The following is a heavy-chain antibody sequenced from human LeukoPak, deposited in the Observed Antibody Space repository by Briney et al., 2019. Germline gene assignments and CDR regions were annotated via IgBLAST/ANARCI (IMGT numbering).Heavy chain of an antibody. CDR1: GGTFSSYA. V-gene: IGHV1-69*01. J-gene: IGHJ6*04. CDR2: IIPIFGTA. D-gene: IGHD3-10*01. CDR3: ARVGQRVRGVIITSHYYYGMDV. Sequence: ASVEVSCKASGGTFSSYAISWVRQAPGQGLEWMGGIIPIFGTANYAQTFQGRVTITADESTSTAYMELSSLRSEDTDVYYCARVGQRVRGVIITSHYYYGMDVWGKGTTVTVCS.